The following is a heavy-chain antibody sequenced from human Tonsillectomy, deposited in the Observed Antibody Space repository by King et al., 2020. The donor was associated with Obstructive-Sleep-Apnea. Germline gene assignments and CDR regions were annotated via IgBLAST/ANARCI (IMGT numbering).Heavy chain of an antibody. J-gene: IGHJ4*02. CDR2: IRYHGSDK. CDR1: GFTFSSYG. D-gene: IGHD3-22*01. V-gene: IGHV3-30*02. CDR3: AKELGYPALYPFDY. Sequence: VQLVESGGGVVQPGRSLRLSCAASGFTFSSYGMHWVRQAPGKGLEWVAFIRYHGSDKYYADSVKGRFTISRDNSKNTLYLQVNSLRAEDTAVYYCAKELGYPALYPFDYWGQGTLVTVSS.